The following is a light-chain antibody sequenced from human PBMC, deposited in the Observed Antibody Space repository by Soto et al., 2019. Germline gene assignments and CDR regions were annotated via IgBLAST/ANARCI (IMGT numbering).Light chain of an antibody. Sequence: QSVLTQPPSVSGAPGQRVTISCTGSSSNIGAGYDVHWYQQLPGTAPKLLIYGNSNRPSGVPDRFSGSKSGTSASLAITGLQAEYEADYYCHSYDSSLSGSPYVFGTGTKLTVL. CDR2: GNS. CDR1: SSNIGAGYD. J-gene: IGLJ1*01. CDR3: HSYDSSLSGSPYV. V-gene: IGLV1-40*01.